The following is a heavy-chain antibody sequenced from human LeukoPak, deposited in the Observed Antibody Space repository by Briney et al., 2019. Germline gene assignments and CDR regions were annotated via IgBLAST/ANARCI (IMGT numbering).Heavy chain of an antibody. Sequence: PSETLSLTCTVSGGSISSSSHYWGWIRQPPGEGLEWIGSAYYSGSTYYNPSLKSRVTISVDTSKNQFSLRLSSVTAADTAVYYCARDLYFDWLLYEQYYFDYWGQGTLVTVSS. J-gene: IGHJ4*02. CDR3: ARDLYFDWLLYEQYYFDY. CDR2: AYYSGST. V-gene: IGHV4-39*07. D-gene: IGHD3-9*01. CDR1: GGSISSSSHY.